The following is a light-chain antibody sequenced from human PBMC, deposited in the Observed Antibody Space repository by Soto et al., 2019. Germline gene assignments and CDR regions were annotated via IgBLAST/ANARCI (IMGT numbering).Light chain of an antibody. CDR3: QQYNSYSP. V-gene: IGKV1-5*03. Sequence: DIQMTQSPSTLSASVGDRVPITCRARKSISSWLAWYQQKPGKAPKLLIYKASSLESGVPSRFSGSGSGTEVTLSISSLQADDFASEYCQQYNSYSPFGEGTKVEIK. J-gene: IGKJ1*01. CDR1: KSISSW. CDR2: KAS.